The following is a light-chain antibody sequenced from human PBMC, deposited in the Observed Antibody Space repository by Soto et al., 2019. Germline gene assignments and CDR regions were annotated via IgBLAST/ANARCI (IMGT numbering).Light chain of an antibody. CDR3: QQYGSSPMYT. V-gene: IGKV3-20*01. J-gene: IGKJ2*01. CDR1: QSVRTTS. Sequence: EIVLTQSPGTLSLSPGERAARSCRASQSVRTTSLAWYQQKPGQAPRLLIHGASSRATGIPDRFSGSGSGTDFTLTISRLEPEDFAVYYCQQYGSSPMYTFGQGTKVDIK. CDR2: GAS.